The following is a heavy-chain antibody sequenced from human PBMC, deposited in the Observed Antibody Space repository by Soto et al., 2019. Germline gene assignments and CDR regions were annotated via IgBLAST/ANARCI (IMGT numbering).Heavy chain of an antibody. CDR1: GYTFTSYD. CDR2: MNPNSGNT. D-gene: IGHD1-7*01. J-gene: IGHJ3*02. Sequence: QVQLVQSGAEVKKPGASVKVSCKASGYTFTSYDINWVRQATGQGLEWMGWMNPNSGNTGYAQKFQGRVTMTRNTSVSTAYMELSSLRSEDMAVYYCARDPKGITGTRDAFDIWGQGTMLTVSS. CDR3: ARDPKGITGTRDAFDI. V-gene: IGHV1-8*01.